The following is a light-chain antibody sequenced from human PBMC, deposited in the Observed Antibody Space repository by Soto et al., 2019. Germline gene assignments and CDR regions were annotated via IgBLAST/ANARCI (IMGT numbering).Light chain of an antibody. CDR1: SSNIGAGHD. Sequence: QSVLTQPPSVSGAPGQRVTISCTGSSSNIGAGHDVHWFQQLPGTAPKLLIYGNSDRPSGVPDRLSGPKSGTSASLAITGLQAEDEADYYCQSFDNSLSGFWVFGGGTKLTVL. CDR2: GNS. V-gene: IGLV1-40*01. J-gene: IGLJ3*02. CDR3: QSFDNSLSGFWV.